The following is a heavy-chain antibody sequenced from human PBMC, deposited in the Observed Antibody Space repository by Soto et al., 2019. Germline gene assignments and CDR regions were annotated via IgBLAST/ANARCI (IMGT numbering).Heavy chain of an antibody. CDR3: TTLYDILTGSPPDSYYYGMDV. V-gene: IGHV3-15*07. CDR1: GFTFSNAW. CDR2: IKSKTDGGTT. D-gene: IGHD3-9*01. Sequence: GGSLRLSCAASGFTFSNAWMNWVRQAPGKGLEWVGRIKSKTDGGTTDYAAPVKGRFTISRDDSKNTLYLQMNSLKTEDTAVYYCTTLYDILTGSPPDSYYYGMDVWGQGTTVTVS. J-gene: IGHJ6*02.